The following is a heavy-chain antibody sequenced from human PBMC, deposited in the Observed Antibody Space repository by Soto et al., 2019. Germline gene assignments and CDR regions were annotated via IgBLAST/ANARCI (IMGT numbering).Heavy chain of an antibody. CDR3: ARSPDSSGYYPRWYYYGMDV. CDR2: IYHSGST. D-gene: IGHD3-22*01. Sequence: QVQLQESGPGLVKPSGTLSLTCAVSGGSISSSNWWSWVRQPPGKGLEWIGEIYHSGSTNYNPSLKSRVTISVDKSKNQFALKLSSVTAADTAVYYCARSPDSSGYYPRWYYYGMDVWGQGTTVNVSS. V-gene: IGHV4-4*02. CDR1: GGSISSSNW. J-gene: IGHJ6*02.